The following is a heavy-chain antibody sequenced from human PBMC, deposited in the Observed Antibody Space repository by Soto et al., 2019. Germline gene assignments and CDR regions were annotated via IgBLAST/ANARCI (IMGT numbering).Heavy chain of an antibody. CDR3: ARGVLYCGGDCYPGWFDP. J-gene: IGHJ5*02. D-gene: IGHD2-21*02. V-gene: IGHV1-3*01. CDR2: INAGNGNT. CDR1: GYTFTSYA. Sequence: ASVKVSCKGSGYTFTSYAMHWVGQAPGQRREGMGWINAGNGNTKYSQQFQGRVTITRDTSASTAYMELSSLRSEDTAVYYCARGVLYCGGDCYPGWFDPWGQGTLVTVSS.